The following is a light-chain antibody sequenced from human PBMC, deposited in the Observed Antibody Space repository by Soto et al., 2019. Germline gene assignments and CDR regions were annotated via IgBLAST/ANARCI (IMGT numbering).Light chain of an antibody. CDR1: QSISRY. CDR3: QQSYSILT. J-gene: IGKJ4*01. CDR2: AAS. Sequence: DIQMTQSPSSLSASVGDRVTITCRASQSISRYLIWYQQKAGKAPKLLIYAASTLESGVPSRFSGSGSGTDFTLTISSLQPEDFATYYCQQSYSILTFGGGTKVEIK. V-gene: IGKV1-39*01.